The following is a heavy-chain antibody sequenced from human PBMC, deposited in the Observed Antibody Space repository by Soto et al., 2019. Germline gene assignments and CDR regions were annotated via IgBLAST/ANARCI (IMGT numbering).Heavy chain of an antibody. J-gene: IGHJ4*02. CDR1: GFTFNNSA. Sequence: DVQLLDSGGGLVQPGGSLRLSCAASGFTFNNSAMSWVRQAPGKGLEWVSTISVSGANTYYADSVKGRFTISRDDSKNTLYLQMNSLGAEDTAVDYCAKDLGLGVIAGYPHDCWGQGTLVTVSS. CDR2: ISVSGANT. CDR3: AKDLGLGVIAGYPHDC. D-gene: IGHD2-21*01. V-gene: IGHV3-23*01.